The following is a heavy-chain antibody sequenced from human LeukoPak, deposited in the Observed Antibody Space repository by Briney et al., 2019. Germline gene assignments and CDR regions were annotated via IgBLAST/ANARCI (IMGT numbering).Heavy chain of an antibody. D-gene: IGHD1-26*01. Sequence: PGRSLRLSCAASGFTLSRNTMNWVRQAPGKGLVWVSRSNSDGSSTIYADSVKGRFTISRDNAKNTLYLQMNSVRAEDTAVYYCARERVGANDYWGQGTLVTVSS. CDR1: GFTLSRNT. CDR2: SNSDGSST. J-gene: IGHJ4*02. CDR3: ARERVGANDY. V-gene: IGHV3-74*01.